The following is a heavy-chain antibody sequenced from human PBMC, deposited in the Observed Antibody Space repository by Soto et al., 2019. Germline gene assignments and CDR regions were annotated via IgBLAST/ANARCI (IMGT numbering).Heavy chain of an antibody. V-gene: IGHV1-46*03. CDR3: ARSTRGYSGYEAIDY. CDR2: INPSGGST. Sequence: QVQLVQSGAEVKKPGASVKVSCKASGYTFTSYYMHWVRQAPGQGLEWMGIINPSGGSTSYAQKFQGRVTMTRDTSTSTVYMELSSLRSEDTAVYYCARSTRGYSGYEAIDYWGQGTLVTVSS. J-gene: IGHJ4*02. CDR1: GYTFTSYY. D-gene: IGHD5-12*01.